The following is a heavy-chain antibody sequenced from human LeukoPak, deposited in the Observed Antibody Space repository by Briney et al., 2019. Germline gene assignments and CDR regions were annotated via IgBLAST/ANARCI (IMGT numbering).Heavy chain of an antibody. CDR1: GFTFSSYG. J-gene: IGHJ4*02. V-gene: IGHV3-21*01. D-gene: IGHD3-3*01. CDR3: ARDRGDFWSGQTYYFDC. CDR2: ISGSSSYI. Sequence: GGSLRLSCAASGFTFSSYGMNWVRQAAGKGLEWVSSISGSSSYIYYADSVKGRFTISRDNAKSSLYLQMNSLRAADTAVYYCARDRGDFWSGQTYYFDCWGQGTLVTVSS.